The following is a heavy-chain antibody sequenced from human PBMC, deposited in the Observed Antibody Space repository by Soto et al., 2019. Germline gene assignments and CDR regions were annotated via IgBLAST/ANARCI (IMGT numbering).Heavy chain of an antibody. J-gene: IGHJ4*02. D-gene: IGHD3-9*01. CDR3: ANDPRTGLEIDY. Sequence: QVQLVESGGGVVQPGRSLRLSCAASGFTFSSYGMHWVRQAPGKGLEWVAVISYDGSNKYYADSVKGRFTISRDNSKNTLYLQMNSLRAEDTDVYYCANDPRTGLEIDYWGQGTLVTVSS. V-gene: IGHV3-30*18. CDR1: GFTFSSYG. CDR2: ISYDGSNK.